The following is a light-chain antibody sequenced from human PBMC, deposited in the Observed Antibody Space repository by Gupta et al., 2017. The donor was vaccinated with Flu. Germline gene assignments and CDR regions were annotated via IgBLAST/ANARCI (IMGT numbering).Light chain of an antibody. J-gene: IGKJ4*01. CDR3: QSWVT. Sequence: TQSPGTLSLSPGERATLSCRASQSLDRSSLAGYQQKPGRAPVLLVYDVFKRATAIPNRFSGSGSGTDFTLTISSLEPEDFAVYYCQSWVTFGGGTEVEIK. V-gene: IGKV3-11*01. CDR1: QSLDRSS. CDR2: DVF.